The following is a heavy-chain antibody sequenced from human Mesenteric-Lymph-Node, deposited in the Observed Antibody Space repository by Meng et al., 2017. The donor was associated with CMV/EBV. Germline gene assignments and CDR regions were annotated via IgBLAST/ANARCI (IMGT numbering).Heavy chain of an antibody. CDR3: TGDSVSNPNLDY. D-gene: IGHD3-10*01. V-gene: IGHV3-66*01. CDR2: IYGGENT. CDR1: GLNLSNND. Sequence: LCGAGGGLVLPGGSLRVSCAASGLNLSNNDMGWVRQAPGKGLEWVCIIYGGENTYYIDSVKDRFTVSRDNSKNTMYLQMNSLRVEDTAVYYCTGDSVSNPNLDYWGQGTLVTVSS. J-gene: IGHJ4*02.